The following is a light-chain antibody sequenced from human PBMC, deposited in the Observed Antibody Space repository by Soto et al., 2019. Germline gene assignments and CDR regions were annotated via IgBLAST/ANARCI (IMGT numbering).Light chain of an antibody. CDR1: SSNIGSNY. J-gene: IGLJ1*01. Sequence: SALTQPPSASGTPGQRVTISCSGSSSNIGSNYVYWYQQLPGTAPKLRIYRNNQRPSGVPDRFSGSKSGTSASLAISGLRSEDEADYYCAAWDDSLSVRYVFGTGTKVTVL. V-gene: IGLV1-47*01. CDR2: RNN. CDR3: AAWDDSLSVRYV.